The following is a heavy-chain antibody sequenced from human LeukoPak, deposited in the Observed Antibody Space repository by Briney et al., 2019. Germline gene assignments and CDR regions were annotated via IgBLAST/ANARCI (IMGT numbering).Heavy chain of an antibody. V-gene: IGHV1-2*06. J-gene: IGHJ4*02. CDR3: ARDYCSSTSCLFDY. CDR1: GYTFTGYH. Sequence: ASVKVSCKASGYTFTGYHIHWVRQAPGQGLEWMGRINPNSGDTNYAQKFQGRVTMTRDTSISTAYMELSRLRSDDTAVYYCARDYCSSTSCLFDYWGQGILVTVSS. D-gene: IGHD2-2*01. CDR2: INPNSGDT.